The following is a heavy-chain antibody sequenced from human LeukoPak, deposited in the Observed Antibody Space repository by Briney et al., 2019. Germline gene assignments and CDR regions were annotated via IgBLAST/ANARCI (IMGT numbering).Heavy chain of an antibody. V-gene: IGHV1-69*05. D-gene: IGHD5-24*01. CDR3: ARGAGVEMATISRDNWFDP. CDR2: IIPIFGTA. J-gene: IGHJ5*02. Sequence: SVKVSCKASGGTFSSYAISWVRQAPGQRLEWMGGIIPIFGTANYAQKFQGRVTITTDESTSTAYMELSSLRSEDTAVYYCARGAGVEMATISRDNWFDPWGQGTLVTVSS. CDR1: GGTFSSYA.